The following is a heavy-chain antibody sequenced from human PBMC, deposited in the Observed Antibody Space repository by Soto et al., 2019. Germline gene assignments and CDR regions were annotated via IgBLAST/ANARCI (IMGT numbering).Heavy chain of an antibody. CDR2: IGTAGDT. V-gene: IGHV3-13*04. Sequence: EVQLVESGGGLVQPGGSLRLSCAASGFTFSSYDMHWVRQATGKGLEWVSSIGTAGDTYYPGSVKGRFTISRENAKSSLYLQMNSLRAGDTAVYYCARVGRLRFFDYWGQGTLVTVSS. CDR3: ARVGRLRFFDY. D-gene: IGHD5-12*01. CDR1: GFTFSSYD. J-gene: IGHJ4*02.